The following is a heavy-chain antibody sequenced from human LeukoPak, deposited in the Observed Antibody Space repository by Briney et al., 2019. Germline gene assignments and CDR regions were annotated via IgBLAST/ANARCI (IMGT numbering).Heavy chain of an antibody. Sequence: PSETLSLTCTVSGVSISSSSYYWRWIRQPPGKGLEWIGYIYYSGSTNYNPSLKSRVTISVNTSKNQFSLKLSSVTAADTGVYYCARTPPGGDWWFDPWGQGTLVTVSS. CDR1: GVSISSSSYY. CDR2: IYYSGST. V-gene: IGHV4-61*01. D-gene: IGHD3/OR15-3a*01. CDR3: ARTPPGGDWWFDP. J-gene: IGHJ5*02.